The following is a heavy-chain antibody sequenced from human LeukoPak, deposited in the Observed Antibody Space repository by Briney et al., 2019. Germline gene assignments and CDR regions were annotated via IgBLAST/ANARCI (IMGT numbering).Heavy chain of an antibody. CDR2: VSIYNDNT. CDR1: GYSFTDYD. J-gene: IGHJ4*02. Sequence: GASVKVSCKASGYSFTDYDFSWVRQAPGQGLEWLGWVSIYNDNTKYAREFQDRITMTTDISTSTAYMELKSLTSDDMAVYFCARTGHYQFDSWGQGTLVTVSS. D-gene: IGHD3-9*01. V-gene: IGHV1-18*03. CDR3: ARTGHYQFDS.